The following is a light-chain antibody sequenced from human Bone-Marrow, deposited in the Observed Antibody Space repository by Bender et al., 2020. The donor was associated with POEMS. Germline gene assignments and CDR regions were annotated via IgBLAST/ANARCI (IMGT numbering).Light chain of an antibody. CDR3: NSYAGNHNWV. V-gene: IGLV2-14*02. Sequence: QSALTQPASVSGSPGQAITISCTGTSTDVGVYQFVSWYRQDPGKAPKLMIYDVSERPSGVSNRFSGSTSGDTASLTISGLQAEDDADYYCNSYAGNHNWVFGGGTQLTVL. J-gene: IGLJ3*02. CDR1: STDVGVYQF. CDR2: DVS.